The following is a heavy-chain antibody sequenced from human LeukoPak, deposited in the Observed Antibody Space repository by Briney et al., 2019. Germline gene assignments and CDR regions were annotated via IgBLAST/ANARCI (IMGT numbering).Heavy chain of an antibody. CDR1: CGSVRGLY. D-gene: IGHD3-3*01. CDR3: ARVRHDPLEYYYYIDV. Sequence: PSDTLPLTYALSCGSVRGLYWSWLRHPPGEGLEWIGEIGPSGSTKYSQSLKSRVSISEDTSKNLLFLKLTSVTAADTAEYFCARVRHDPLEYYYYIDVWGTGTTVAVSS. J-gene: IGHJ6*03. CDR2: IGPSGST. V-gene: IGHV4-34*01.